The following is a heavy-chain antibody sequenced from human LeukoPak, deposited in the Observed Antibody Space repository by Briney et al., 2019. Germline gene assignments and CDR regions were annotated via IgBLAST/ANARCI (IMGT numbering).Heavy chain of an antibody. CDR1: GFTFSSYA. J-gene: IGHJ3*02. D-gene: IGHD1-26*01. CDR2: ISDSCGST. CDR3: AKVRSVGARLRSTTHAFDI. Sequence: GGSLRLSCAASGFTFSSYAMSWVRQAPGKGLEWVSAISDSCGSTHYAHSVKGRYTISGDNSKNTLYLQMNSLVAEDTAVYYCAKVRSVGARLRSTTHAFDIWGQGTMVTVSS. V-gene: IGHV3-23*01.